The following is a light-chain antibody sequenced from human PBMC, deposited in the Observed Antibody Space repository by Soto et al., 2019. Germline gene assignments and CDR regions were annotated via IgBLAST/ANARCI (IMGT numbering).Light chain of an antibody. CDR3: ASWDDSLNGHVV. CDR2: SNN. J-gene: IGLJ2*01. CDR1: SSNIGRNT. V-gene: IGLV1-44*01. Sequence: QSVLTQPPSASGTPGQRVTISCSGSSSNIGRNTVNWYQQLPGTAPKLLIHSNNQRPSGVPDRFSGSKSGTSASLAISGLQSEDEAHYYGASWDDSLNGHVVFGGGTKVTVL.